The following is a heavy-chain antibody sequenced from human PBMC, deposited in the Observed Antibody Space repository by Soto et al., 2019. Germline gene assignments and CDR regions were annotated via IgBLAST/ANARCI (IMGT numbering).Heavy chain of an antibody. J-gene: IGHJ6*02. CDR1: GFTFSSYD. Sequence: GGSLRLSCAASGFTFSSYDMHWVRQATGKGLEWVSAIGTAGDTYYPGSVKGRFTISRENAKNSLYLQMNSLRAEDTAVYYCARGDCSGGSCYDPGMDVWGQGTTVTVSS. CDR3: ARGDCSGGSCYDPGMDV. D-gene: IGHD2-15*01. V-gene: IGHV3-13*01. CDR2: IGTAGDT.